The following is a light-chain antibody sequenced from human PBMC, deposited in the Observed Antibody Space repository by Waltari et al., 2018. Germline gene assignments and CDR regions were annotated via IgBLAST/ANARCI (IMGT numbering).Light chain of an antibody. J-gene: IGLJ1*01. V-gene: IGLV2-11*01. Sequence: QSALTQPRSVSGSPGQSVTISCTGTSSNVGTYKYVSWYQQHPGKAPRLIIYEVYKRPSGVPVRLSGSKSGNTASLTISGLQAEDEADYYCCSYAGSYTYVFGSVTEVTVL. CDR2: EVY. CDR1: SSNVGTYKY. CDR3: CSYAGSYTYV.